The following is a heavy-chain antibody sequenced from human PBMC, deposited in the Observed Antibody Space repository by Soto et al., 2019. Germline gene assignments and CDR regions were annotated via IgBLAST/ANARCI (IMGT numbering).Heavy chain of an antibody. D-gene: IGHD6-19*01. V-gene: IGHV3-23*01. CDR1: GVTFTTNA. Sequence: PGGSLRLSCVASGVTFTTNAMDWVRQAPGKGLEWVSFISGDDGSGNYADSVKGRFTISRDNSKNTLYLQMNSLRAEDTAIYYSVPEDSGWKSRGSLDIWGRGTMVTVSS. CDR2: ISGDDGSG. J-gene: IGHJ3*02. CDR3: VPEDSGWKSRGSLDI.